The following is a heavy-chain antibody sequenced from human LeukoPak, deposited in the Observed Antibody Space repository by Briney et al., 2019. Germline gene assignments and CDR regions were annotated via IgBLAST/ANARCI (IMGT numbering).Heavy chain of an antibody. CDR2: ISASGSST. V-gene: IGHV3-23*01. Sequence: GGSLRLSCAASGFTFSGYAMSWVRQAPGKGLEWVAGISASGSSTSYGGSVRGRFTISRDNSKNTVDLQVNRLSAEDTAVYFCAKYKYYYYGLDVWGQGTTVTVSS. J-gene: IGHJ6*02. D-gene: IGHD1-20*01. CDR1: GFTFSGYA. CDR3: AKYKYYYYGLDV.